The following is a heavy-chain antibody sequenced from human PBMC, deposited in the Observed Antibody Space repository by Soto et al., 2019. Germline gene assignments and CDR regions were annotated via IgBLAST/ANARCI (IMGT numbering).Heavy chain of an antibody. CDR3: ARDWSRYYDNSGLIWFY. V-gene: IGHV1-18*04. CDR2: ISAYNGDT. J-gene: IGHJ4*02. CDR1: GYTFRSYG. D-gene: IGHD3-22*01. Sequence: QIQLVQSGGEVKKPGASVKVSCKASGYTFRSYGISWVRQAPGQGLEWVGWISAYNGDTHYAPKSQDRITLTTDTSTDTAYMELRSLRLDDTAVYYCARDWSRYYDNSGLIWFYWGQGSLVTVSS.